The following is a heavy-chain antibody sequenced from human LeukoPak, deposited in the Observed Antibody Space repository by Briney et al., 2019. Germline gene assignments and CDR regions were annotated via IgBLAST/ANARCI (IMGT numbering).Heavy chain of an antibody. J-gene: IGHJ4*02. CDR2: IWYDGSNK. V-gene: IGHV3-33*01. CDR1: GFKFSNHG. D-gene: IGHD1-26*01. Sequence: GGSLRLSCAASGFKFSNHGMHWVRQAPGKGLEWVAVIWYDGSNKYYVDSVKGRFTISRDNSKNTLYLQMNSLRAEDTAVYYCARDREARFFDYWGQGTLVTVSS. CDR3: ARDREARFFDY.